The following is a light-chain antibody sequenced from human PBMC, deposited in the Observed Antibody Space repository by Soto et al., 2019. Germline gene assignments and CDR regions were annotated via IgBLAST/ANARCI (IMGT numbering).Light chain of an antibody. CDR2: GNT. CDR3: QSYDSSLSAWV. J-gene: IGLJ3*02. V-gene: IGLV1-40*01. CDR1: SSSIGAGYD. Sequence: QAVVTQPPSVSGAPGQRVTISCTGSSSSIGAGYDVHWYQQLPGTAPKLLIYGNTNRPSGVPDRFSGSKSGTSASLAITGLQAEDEADYYCQSYDSSLSAWVFGGGTKVTVL.